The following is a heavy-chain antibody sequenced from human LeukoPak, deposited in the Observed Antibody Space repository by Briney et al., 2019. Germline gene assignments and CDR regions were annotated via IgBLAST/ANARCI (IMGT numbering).Heavy chain of an antibody. V-gene: IGHV4-61*02. J-gene: IGHJ4*02. CDR2: IYTSGST. CDR1: GGSISSGSYY. D-gene: IGHD3-16*01. Sequence: SETLSLTCTVSGGSISSGSYYWSWIRQPAGKGLEWIGRIYTSGSTNYNPSLKSRVTISVDTSKNQFSLKLSSVTAADTAVYYCARTVGEDPYYFDYWGQGTLVTVSS. CDR3: ARTVGEDPYYFDY.